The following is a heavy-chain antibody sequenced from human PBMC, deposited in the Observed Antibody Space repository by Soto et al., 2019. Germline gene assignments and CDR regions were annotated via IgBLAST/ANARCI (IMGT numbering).Heavy chain of an antibody. Sequence: QVQLVQSGAEVKKPGASVKVSCRASGYTFISYYIHWVRQAPGQGLELMGLINPSDAYTDYAQKFQGRVTLTRDPSTSIVYMELSSLRSEDTAIYYCARDHVDTPMTNFDYWGQGTLVTVSS. J-gene: IGHJ4*02. CDR2: INPSDAYT. CDR1: GYTFISYY. D-gene: IGHD5-18*01. CDR3: ARDHVDTPMTNFDY. V-gene: IGHV1-46*01.